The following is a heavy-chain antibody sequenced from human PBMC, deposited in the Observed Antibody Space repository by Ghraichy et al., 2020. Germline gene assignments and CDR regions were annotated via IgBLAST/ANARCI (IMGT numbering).Heavy chain of an antibody. D-gene: IGHD2-2*01. CDR1: GYIFNNHG. J-gene: IGHJ6*02. CDR3: ARSKGSTSWEYGMDV. CDR2: ISPYNGNT. Sequence: ASVKVSCQTSGYIFNNHGINWVRQAPGQGLEWMGWISPYNGNTNYAQKVEGRVTMTTDSSTSTAYVELRSLRSDDTAVYYCARSKGSTSWEYGMDVWGQGTTVTVSS. V-gene: IGHV1-18*04.